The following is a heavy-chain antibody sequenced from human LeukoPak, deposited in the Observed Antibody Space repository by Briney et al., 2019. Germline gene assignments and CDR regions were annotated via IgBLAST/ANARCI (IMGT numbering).Heavy chain of an antibody. CDR3: AKWGDYDVLTGYYVSDF. J-gene: IGHJ4*02. D-gene: IGHD3-9*01. CDR1: GFIFSNYA. CDR2: ISGRSDNT. Sequence: GASLRLACAASGFIFSNYAMYWVRQAPGKGLEWVSAISGRSDNTYYADSVKGRFTLSRDSSKNTLYLQMNSLRADDTAVYYCAKWGDYDVLTGYYVSDFWGQGTLVTVSS. V-gene: IGHV3-23*01.